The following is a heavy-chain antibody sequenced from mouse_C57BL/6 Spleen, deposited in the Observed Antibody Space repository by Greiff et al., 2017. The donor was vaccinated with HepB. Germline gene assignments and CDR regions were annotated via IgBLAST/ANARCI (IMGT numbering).Heavy chain of an antibody. D-gene: IGHD2-3*01. CDR3: TRENDGYPHYYAMDY. J-gene: IGHJ4*01. CDR2: IDPETGGT. V-gene: IGHV1-15*01. Sequence: VQLQESGAELVRPGASVTLSCKASGYTFTDYEMHWVKQTPVHGLEWIGAIDPETGGTAYNQKFKGKAILTADKSSSTAYMELRSLTSEDSAVYYCTRENDGYPHYYAMDYWGQGTSVTVSS. CDR1: GYTFTDYE.